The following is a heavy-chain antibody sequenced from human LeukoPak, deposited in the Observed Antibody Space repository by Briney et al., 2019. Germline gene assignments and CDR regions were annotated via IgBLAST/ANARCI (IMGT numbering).Heavy chain of an antibody. Sequence: ASVKVSCKASGYTFANYDITWVRQATGQGLEWMGWMNPNSGDTGYAQKFQGRVSMTRDTSKSTAYMELSSLRSEDTAVYYCARGFSAYDGTDYAFSYYWGQGTLVTVPS. CDR1: GYTFANYD. J-gene: IGHJ4*02. D-gene: IGHD3-22*01. CDR3: ARGFSAYDGTDYAFSYY. CDR2: MNPNSGDT. V-gene: IGHV1-8*01.